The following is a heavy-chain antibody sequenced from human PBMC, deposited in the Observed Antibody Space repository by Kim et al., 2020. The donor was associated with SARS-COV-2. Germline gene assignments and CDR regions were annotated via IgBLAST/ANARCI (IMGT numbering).Heavy chain of an antibody. V-gene: IGHV4-34*01. Sequence: SNYNPSRKSRVTISVDTSKNQFSLKLSSVTAADTAVYYCAREVVVGAFDYWGQGTLVTVSS. J-gene: IGHJ4*02. CDR2: S. D-gene: IGHD1-26*01. CDR3: AREVVVGAFDY.